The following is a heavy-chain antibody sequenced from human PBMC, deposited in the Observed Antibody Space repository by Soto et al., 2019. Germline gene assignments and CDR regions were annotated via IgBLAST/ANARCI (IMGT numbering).Heavy chain of an antibody. CDR1: GYSFDSHW. D-gene: IGHD1-20*01. CDR3: TREEYNWNWFDP. CDR2: IDPSGSYT. J-gene: IGHJ5*01. V-gene: IGHV5-10-1*01. Sequence: PGESLKISCKGSGYSFDSHWISWVRPMPGKGLEWMGRIDPSGSYTNYSPSFQGHVTISADPSISSAYLQWSSLKASDTAMYFCTREEYNWNWFDPWGQGTLVTVSS.